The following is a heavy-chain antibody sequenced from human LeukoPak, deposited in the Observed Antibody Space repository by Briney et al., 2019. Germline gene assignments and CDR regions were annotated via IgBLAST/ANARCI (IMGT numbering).Heavy chain of an antibody. V-gene: IGHV4-30-2*01. CDR3: ATATSNDYGDYYFDY. CDR1: GGTISSGGYS. D-gene: IGHD4-17*01. Sequence: SQTLSLTCAVSGGTISSGGYSWSWIRQPPGKGLEWIGYIYHSGSTYYNPSLKSRVTISVDRSKNQFSLKLSPVTAADTAVYYCATATSNDYGDYYFDYWGQGTLVTVSS. CDR2: IYHSGST. J-gene: IGHJ4*02.